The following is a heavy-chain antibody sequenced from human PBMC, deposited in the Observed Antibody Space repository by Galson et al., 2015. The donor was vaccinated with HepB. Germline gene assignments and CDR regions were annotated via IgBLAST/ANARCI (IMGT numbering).Heavy chain of an antibody. CDR3: TTVKSSWKAFDM. V-gene: IGHV3-15*01. Sequence: SLRLSCAASGFTFSNAWMSWVRQAPGKGLEWVGHVKGKVDGGTTDYAAPVKGRFSISRDDSKNTLYLQMNSLKTEDTAVYYCTTVKSSWKAFDMWGPGTMVTVSS. D-gene: IGHD6-13*01. CDR2: VKGKVDGGTT. J-gene: IGHJ3*02. CDR1: GFTFSNAW.